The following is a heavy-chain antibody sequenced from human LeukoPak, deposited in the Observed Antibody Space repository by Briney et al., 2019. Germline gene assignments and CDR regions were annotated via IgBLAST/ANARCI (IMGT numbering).Heavy chain of an antibody. CDR1: GYTFTSYG. CDR3: ARDTLSSGLSQNYYYYGMDV. J-gene: IGHJ6*02. Sequence: ASVKVSCKASGYTFTSYGISWVRQAPGQGLEWTGWISAYNGNTNYAQKLQGRVTMTTDTSTSTAYMELRSLRSDDTAVYYCARDTLSSGLSQNYYYYGMDVWGQGTTVTVSS. D-gene: IGHD6-19*01. V-gene: IGHV1-18*01. CDR2: ISAYNGNT.